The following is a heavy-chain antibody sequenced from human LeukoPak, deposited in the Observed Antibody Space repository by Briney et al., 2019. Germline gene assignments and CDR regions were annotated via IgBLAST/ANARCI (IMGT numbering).Heavy chain of an antibody. CDR3: ARAAAVVTLSYYYMDV. CDR1: GFTFSSYA. Sequence: GRSLRLSCAASGFTFSSYAMHWVRQAPGKGLEWVAVISYDGSNKYYADSVKGRFTISRDNSKNTLYLQMNSLRAEDTAVYYCARAAAVVTLSYYYMDVWGKGTTVTVSS. J-gene: IGHJ6*03. V-gene: IGHV3-30*01. CDR2: ISYDGSNK. D-gene: IGHD3-22*01.